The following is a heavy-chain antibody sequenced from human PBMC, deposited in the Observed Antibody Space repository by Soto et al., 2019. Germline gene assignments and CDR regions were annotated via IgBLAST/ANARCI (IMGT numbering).Heavy chain of an antibody. V-gene: IGHV4-39*01. D-gene: IGHD3-3*01. J-gene: IGHJ5*02. CDR1: GGSISSSSYY. CDR3: ARHGRFLEWLIESPWFDP. Sequence: SETLSLTCTVSGGSISSSSYYWGWIRQPPGKGLEWIGSIYYSGSTYYNPSLKSRVTISVDTSKNQFSLKLSSVTAADTAVYYCARHGRFLEWLIESPWFDPWGQGTLVTVSS. CDR2: IYYSGST.